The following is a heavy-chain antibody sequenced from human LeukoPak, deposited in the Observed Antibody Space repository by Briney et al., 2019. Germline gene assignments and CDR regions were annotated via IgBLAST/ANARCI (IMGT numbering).Heavy chain of an antibody. CDR3: ATEVVGYGDVLYFDS. J-gene: IGHJ4*02. V-gene: IGHV1-24*01. Sequence: ASVKVSCKISGYTLTEVSMHWVRQAPGKGLEWMGGFDPADGEPIYAQKFQGRVTMSEDTSTDTAYMDLSSLRSEDTAVYYCATEVVGYGDVLYFDSWGQGTLVTVSS. CDR2: FDPADGEP. D-gene: IGHD4-17*01. CDR1: GYTLTEVS.